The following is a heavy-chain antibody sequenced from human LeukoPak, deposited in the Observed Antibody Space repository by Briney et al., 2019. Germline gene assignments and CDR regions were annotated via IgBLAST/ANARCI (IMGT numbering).Heavy chain of an antibody. V-gene: IGHV3-23*01. Sequence: GGSLRLSCAASGFTFSSYAMSWVRQAPGKGLEWVSAISGSGGSTYYADSVKGRFTISRDNSKKTLYLQTNSLRAEDTAVYYCAKGEGGYGDCFDYWGQGTLVTVSS. D-gene: IGHD4-17*01. CDR1: GFTFSSYA. J-gene: IGHJ4*02. CDR2: ISGSGGST. CDR3: AKGEGGYGDCFDY.